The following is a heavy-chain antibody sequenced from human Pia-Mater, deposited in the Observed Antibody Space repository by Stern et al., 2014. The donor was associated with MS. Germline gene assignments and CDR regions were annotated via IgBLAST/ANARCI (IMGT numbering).Heavy chain of an antibody. CDR2: VSYSGSA. J-gene: IGHJ4*02. CDR3: ARIGVELTDYFVDN. D-gene: IGHD2-8*01. Sequence: QVQLQESGPGLVKPSETLSLTCTVSGGSVSRGSYYWSWIRQPPGKGLEWLGYVSYSGSATYNPSLKNRGTISVVPFKNQFSLRLSSVTAADTAVYYCARIGVELTDYFVDNWGQGTLVTVSS. V-gene: IGHV4-61*01. CDR1: GGSVSRGSYY.